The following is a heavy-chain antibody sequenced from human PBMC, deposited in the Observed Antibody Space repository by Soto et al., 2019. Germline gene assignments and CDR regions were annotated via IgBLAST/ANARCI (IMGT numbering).Heavy chain of an antibody. Sequence: GGSLRLSCAASGFTFSDYYMSWIRQAPGKGLEWVSYISSSSSYTNYADSVKGRFTISRDNAKNSLYLQMNSLRAEDTAVYYCARERKSGGIAMATITAIDYWGQGTLVTVSS. CDR1: GFTFSDYY. V-gene: IGHV3-11*06. CDR2: ISSSSSYT. CDR3: ARERKSGGIAMATITAIDY. D-gene: IGHD5-12*01. J-gene: IGHJ4*02.